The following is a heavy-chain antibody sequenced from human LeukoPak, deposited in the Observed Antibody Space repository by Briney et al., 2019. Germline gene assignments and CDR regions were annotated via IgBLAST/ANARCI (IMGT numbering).Heavy chain of an antibody. V-gene: IGHV1-18*01. D-gene: IGHD3-3*01. Sequence: ASVKVSCKASGYTFTSYGISWVRQAPGQGLEWMGWISAYNGNTNYAQKLQGRVTMTTDTSTSTAYMELRSLRSDDTAVYYYARDYGDFWSGYSLLWYYYYMDVWGKGTTVTVSS. CDR1: GYTFTSYG. CDR2: ISAYNGNT. CDR3: ARDYGDFWSGYSLLWYYYYMDV. J-gene: IGHJ6*03.